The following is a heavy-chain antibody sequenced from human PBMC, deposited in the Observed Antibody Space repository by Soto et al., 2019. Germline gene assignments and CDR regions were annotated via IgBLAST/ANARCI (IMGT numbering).Heavy chain of an antibody. J-gene: IGHJ6*02. CDR2: INTYNGNT. V-gene: IGHV1-18*01. D-gene: IGHD3-16*01. CDR3: AMVDVYVTPSPQDV. CDR1: GYTFTRYG. Sequence: QVQLVQSGAEVKNPGASVKVSCKASGYTFTRYGIGWARQAPGQGLEWMGWINTYNGNTNYAPNVQGRVTLTTDTSTSIAYMERRSLRSNDTAIYYCAMVDVYVTPSPQDVWGQGTTVIVSS.